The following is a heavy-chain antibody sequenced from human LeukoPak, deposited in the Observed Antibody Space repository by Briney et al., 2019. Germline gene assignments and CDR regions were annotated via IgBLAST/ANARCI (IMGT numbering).Heavy chain of an antibody. D-gene: IGHD4-23*01. V-gene: IGHV1-2*02. CDR3: ARDGGATVADYYYYGMDV. CDR2: INPNSGGT. Sequence: ASVKVSCKASGYTFTGYYMHWVRQAPGQGLEWMGWINPNSGGTNYAQKFQGRVTMTRDTSISTAYMELSRLRSDDTAVYYRARDGGATVADYYYYGMDVWGQGTTVTVSS. J-gene: IGHJ6*02. CDR1: GYTFTGYY.